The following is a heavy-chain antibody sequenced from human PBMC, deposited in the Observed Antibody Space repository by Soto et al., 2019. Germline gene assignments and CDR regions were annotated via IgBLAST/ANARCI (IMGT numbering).Heavy chain of an antibody. CDR3: ARNNSSSWYYYYYGMDV. CDR1: GYTFTSYC. CDR2: ISAYNGNT. Sequence: ASVNVSCKPSGYTFTSYCISWVRQAPGQGLEWMGWISAYNGNTNYAQKLQGRVTMTTDTSTSTAYMELRSLRSDDTAVYYCARNNSSSWYYYYYGMDVWGQGATVTVSS. V-gene: IGHV1-18*04. D-gene: IGHD6-13*01. J-gene: IGHJ6*02.